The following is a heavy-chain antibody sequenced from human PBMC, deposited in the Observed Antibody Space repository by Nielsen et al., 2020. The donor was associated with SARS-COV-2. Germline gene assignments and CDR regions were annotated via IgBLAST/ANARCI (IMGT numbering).Heavy chain of an antibody. J-gene: IGHJ5*02. CDR2: ICSSGGRK. Sequence: GESLKISCAASGFTLSSYDMNWVRQAPAKGLEWVSHICSSGGRKYYGDSAKGRFTISRDNSRNSLYLQINSLRAEDTAVYYCAREGYCSGDNCGWFDPWGQGTQVTVSS. V-gene: IGHV3-48*03. CDR1: GFTLSSYD. CDR3: AREGYCSGDNCGWFDP. D-gene: IGHD2-15*01.